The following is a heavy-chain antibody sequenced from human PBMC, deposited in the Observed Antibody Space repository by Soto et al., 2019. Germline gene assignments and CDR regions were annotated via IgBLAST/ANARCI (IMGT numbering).Heavy chain of an antibody. CDR1: GFTFRSFA. Sequence: EVQLLESGGGLVQPGGSLRLSCAGAGFTFRSFAMTWVRQAPGKGLEWVSVISGSGATAYYAASVRGRFAVSRANSNNTVNVQMNSLSVEDTAVYYCARESRYSYGPDYYCYALDVWGQGTSVTVSS. CDR3: ARESRYSYGPDYYCYALDV. CDR2: ISGSGATA. D-gene: IGHD5-18*01. V-gene: IGHV3-23*01. J-gene: IGHJ6*02.